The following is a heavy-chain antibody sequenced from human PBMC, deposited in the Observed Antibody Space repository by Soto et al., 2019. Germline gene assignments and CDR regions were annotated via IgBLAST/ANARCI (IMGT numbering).Heavy chain of an antibody. CDR3: AKAPGAGTTAFGS. Sequence: PGGSLRLSCAASGFTFSSYALSWVRQAPGKGLEWVSAIAGSGGSTYYADSVKGRFTISRDNSKNTLYLQLNSLRAEDTAVYYCAKAPGAGTTAFGSWGKGTLATV. V-gene: IGHV3-23*01. CDR1: GFTFSSYA. CDR2: IAGSGGST. J-gene: IGHJ1*01. D-gene: IGHD4-17*01.